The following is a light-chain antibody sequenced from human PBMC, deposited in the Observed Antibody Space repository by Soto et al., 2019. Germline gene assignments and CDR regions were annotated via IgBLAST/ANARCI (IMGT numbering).Light chain of an antibody. CDR2: GAS. J-gene: IGKJ5*01. CDR1: QSININ. V-gene: IGKV3-15*01. CDR3: QQYNNWS. Sequence: EIGMTQSPATLSLSPLEIATLSCRASQSININLAWYQQKPGQAPRLLIYGASTRANGLPARFSGSGSGTELTLTISSLQSEDFAVYYCQQYNNWSLGQGTR.